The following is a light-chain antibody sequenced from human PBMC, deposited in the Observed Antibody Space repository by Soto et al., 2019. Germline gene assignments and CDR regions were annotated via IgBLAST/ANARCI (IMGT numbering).Light chain of an antibody. J-gene: IGKJ1*01. Sequence: EIVMAQSPSTLFVSPGERATLSCRASQSVSGNLAWYHQKPGQAPRLLIYGASTSANGIPARFSGSGSGTAFTITISTLQPADFAVYACQQSNNWPPAFGHSTKVEIK. V-gene: IGKV3-15*01. CDR2: GAS. CDR3: QQSNNWPPA. CDR1: QSVSGN.